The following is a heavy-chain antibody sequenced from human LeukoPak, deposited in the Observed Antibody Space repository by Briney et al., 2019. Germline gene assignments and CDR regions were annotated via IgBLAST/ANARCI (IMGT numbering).Heavy chain of an antibody. CDR1: GGSISSSSYY. J-gene: IGHJ4*02. CDR3: ARRGGNSGYARTQIDY. Sequence: SETLSLTCTVSGGSISSSSYYWGWIRQPPGKGLEWIGSIYYSGSTYYNPSLKSRVTISVDTSKNQFSLKLSSVTAADTAVYYCARRGGNSGYARTQIDYWGQGTLVTVSS. D-gene: IGHD5-12*01. V-gene: IGHV4-39*01. CDR2: IYYSGST.